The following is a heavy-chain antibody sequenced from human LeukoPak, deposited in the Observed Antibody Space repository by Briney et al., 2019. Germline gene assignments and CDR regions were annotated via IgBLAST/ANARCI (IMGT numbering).Heavy chain of an antibody. CDR2: ITTSCTYT. J-gene: IGHJ6*03. CDR1: GFSFSSYN. D-gene: IGHD1-26*01. CDR3: ARDPYSGAYGNTYYYYMDV. V-gene: IGHV3-21*01. Sequence: PGGSLRLSCEASGFSFSSYNMDWVRQTPGKGLEWISSITTSCTYTFYADSVKGRFTISRDNARNSLYLQMNSLTAEHTAVYYCARDPYSGAYGNTYYYYMDVWGKGTTVTISS.